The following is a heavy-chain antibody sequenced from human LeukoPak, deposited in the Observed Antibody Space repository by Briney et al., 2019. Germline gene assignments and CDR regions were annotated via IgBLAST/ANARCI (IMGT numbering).Heavy chain of an antibody. CDR3: ALRYSSSPLYYCYGMDV. J-gene: IGHJ6*02. Sequence: SQTLSLTCAISGDSVSSNSAAWNWIRQSPSRGLEWLGRTYYMSKWYNDYAESVKSRITINPDTSKNQVSLQLNSVTPEDTAVYYCALRYSSSPLYYCYGMDVWGQGTTVTVSS. CDR1: GDSVSSNSAA. D-gene: IGHD6-13*01. V-gene: IGHV6-1*01. CDR2: TYYMSKWYN.